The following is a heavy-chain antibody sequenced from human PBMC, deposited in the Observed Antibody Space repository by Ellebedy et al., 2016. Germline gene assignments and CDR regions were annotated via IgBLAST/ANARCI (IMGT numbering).Heavy chain of an antibody. CDR2: INNDGSVT. V-gene: IGHV3-74*01. J-gene: IGHJ4*02. CDR1: RFTFSSHW. CDR3: AKNSFGELPY. Sequence: GEYLKISXAASRFTFSSHWMHWVRQGPGKRLVWLSRINNDGSVTNYADSVKGRFTISRDNSKNTLYLQMDSLRAEDTAIYYCAKNSFGELPYWGQGTLVTVSS. D-gene: IGHD1-26*01.